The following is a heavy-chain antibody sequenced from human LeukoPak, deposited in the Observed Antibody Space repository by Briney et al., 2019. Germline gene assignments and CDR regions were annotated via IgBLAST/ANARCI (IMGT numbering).Heavy chain of an antibody. CDR3: VRDGNRGYDMDV. J-gene: IGHJ6*02. V-gene: IGHV3-48*01. CDR2: INVVNGAI. D-gene: IGHD3-10*01. Sequence: GGSLRLSCATSGFTLKYYQMNWVRQAPGKGLEWVSYINVVNGAIYYADSVKGRFTISGDIATNSVYLQMNSLRAEDTALYYCVRDGNRGYDMDVWGQGTAVTVSS. CDR1: GFTLKYYQ.